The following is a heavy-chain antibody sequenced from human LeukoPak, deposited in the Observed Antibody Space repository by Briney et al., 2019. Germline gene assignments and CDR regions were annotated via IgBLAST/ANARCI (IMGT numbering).Heavy chain of an antibody. CDR1: GSISSTTN. V-gene: IGHV3-21*01. CDR3: ARDGRYFDWLQLFDY. D-gene: IGHD3-9*01. J-gene: IGHJ4*02. Sequence: GTLSLTCAVSGGSISSTTNWWSWVRQPPGKGLEWVSAISGSGGNTYYADSVKGRFTISRDNAKNSLYLQMNSLRAEDTAVYYCARDGRYFDWLQLFDYWGQGTLVTVSS. CDR2: ISGSGGNT.